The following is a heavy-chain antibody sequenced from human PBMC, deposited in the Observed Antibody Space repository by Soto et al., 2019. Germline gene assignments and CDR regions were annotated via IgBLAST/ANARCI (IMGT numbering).Heavy chain of an antibody. J-gene: IGHJ5*02. CDR2: INPNSGGT. D-gene: IGHD1-1*01. CDR1: GYTFTGYY. Sequence: ASVKVSCKASGYTFTGYYMHWVRQAPGQGLEWMGWINPNSGGTNYAQKFQGWVTMTRDTSISTAYMELSRLRSEDTAVYYCASSRGQLNCFDPWGQGTLVTLSS. V-gene: IGHV1-2*04. CDR3: ASSRGQLNCFDP.